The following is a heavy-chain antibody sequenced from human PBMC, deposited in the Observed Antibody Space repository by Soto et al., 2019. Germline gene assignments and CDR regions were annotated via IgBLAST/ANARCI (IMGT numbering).Heavy chain of an antibody. V-gene: IGHV1-18*01. D-gene: IGHD2-15*01. J-gene: IGHJ2*01. CDR1: GYTFTNYA. CDR3: ARCYCSVGSCYACWHFDL. Sequence: QVQLVESGAEVKKPGASVKVSCQASGYTFTNYAISWVRQAPGHGLEWMGWISASTRNTDQAQNFQGRVTMTIDTSTNTANMELRSLRSDDTAVYSCARCYCSVGSCYACWHFDLWGRGTLVTVSS. CDR2: ISASTRNT.